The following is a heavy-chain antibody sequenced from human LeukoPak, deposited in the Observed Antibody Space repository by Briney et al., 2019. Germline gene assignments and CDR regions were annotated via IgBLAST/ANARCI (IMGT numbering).Heavy chain of an antibody. J-gene: IGHJ5*02. CDR1: GGSISSGGYY. CDR3: ARVMGYCSSTSCYSVNWFDP. V-gene: IGHV4-31*03. D-gene: IGHD2-2*02. Sequence: SETLSLTCTVSGGSISSGGYYWSWIRQHPGKGLEWIGYVYYSGSTYYNPSLKSRVTISVDTSKNQFSLKLSSVTAADTAVYYCARVMGYCSSTSCYSVNWFDPWGQGTLVTVSS. CDR2: VYYSGST.